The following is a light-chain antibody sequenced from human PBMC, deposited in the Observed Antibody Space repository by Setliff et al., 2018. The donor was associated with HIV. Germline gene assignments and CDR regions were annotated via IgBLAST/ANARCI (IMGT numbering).Light chain of an antibody. V-gene: IGLV2-11*01. Sequence: QSALTQPRSVSGSPGQSVTISCTGTSSDVGGYNYVSWYQQHPGKAPKLMIYVVNKRPSGVPDRFSGSKSGKMASLTVSGLQAEDEADYYCCSYAGSSYVFGTGTKVTVL. CDR3: CSYAGSSYV. CDR1: SSDVGGYNY. CDR2: VVN. J-gene: IGLJ1*01.